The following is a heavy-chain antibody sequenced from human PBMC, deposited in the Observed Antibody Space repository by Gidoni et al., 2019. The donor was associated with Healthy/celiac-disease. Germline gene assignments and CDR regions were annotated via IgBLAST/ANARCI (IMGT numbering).Heavy chain of an antibody. CDR1: GFNFSSYA. CDR2: ISGSGGST. J-gene: IGHJ3*02. D-gene: IGHD6-19*01. Sequence: EVQLVESGGGLVQPGGSLRLSCAASGFNFSSYAMSCVRQAPGKGLVWVSAISGSGGSTYYADAVKCRFTISRDNSKNTLYLQMNSLRAEDTAVYYCANVLAGDRSDAFDIWGQGTMVTVSS. CDR3: ANVLAGDRSDAFDI. V-gene: IGHV3-23*04.